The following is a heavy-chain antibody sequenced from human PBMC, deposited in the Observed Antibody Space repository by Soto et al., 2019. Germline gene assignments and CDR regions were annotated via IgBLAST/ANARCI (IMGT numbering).Heavy chain of an antibody. D-gene: IGHD6-13*01. V-gene: IGHV4-4*02. CDR1: GGSISTSNW. J-gene: IGHJ4*02. Sequence: QVQLQESGPGLVKPSGTLSLTCAVSGGSISTSNWWSWVRQPPGKGLEWIGEVYRTGSTNYNPSPASRVTVSIDKSKNQFPLKLTSVTAADTAVYYCARARATIAAAAIFACWGQGTLVTVSS. CDR3: ARARATIAAAAIFAC. CDR2: VYRTGST.